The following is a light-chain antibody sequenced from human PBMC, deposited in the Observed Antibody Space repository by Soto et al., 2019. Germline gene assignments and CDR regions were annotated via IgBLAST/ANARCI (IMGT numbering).Light chain of an antibody. CDR1: QYISTK. CDR2: GAF. Sequence: VLTQSPASLSLSPGERATLSCRASQYISTKLAWYQQKPGQAPRLLFSGAFNSATDTPDRFSGSGSGTDFTLIISGVEAEDFAMYYCQQYGDSPWTFGQGTRVDFK. V-gene: IGKV3-20*01. J-gene: IGKJ1*01. CDR3: QQYGDSPWT.